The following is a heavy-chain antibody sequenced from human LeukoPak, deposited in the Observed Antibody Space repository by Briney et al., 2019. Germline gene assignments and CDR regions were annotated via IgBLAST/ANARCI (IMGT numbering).Heavy chain of an antibody. CDR2: IYTSGST. J-gene: IGHJ5*02. V-gene: IGHV4-4*07. D-gene: IGHD4-17*01. Sequence: SETLSLTCSVSGGSMSSYYWSWIRQPAGKGLEWIGRIYTSGSTNYNPSLKSRVTMSVDTSKNQFSLKLSSVTAADTAVYYCARDWYGYGDYAPIGPWGQGTLVTVSS. CDR1: GGSMSSYY. CDR3: ARDWYGYGDYAPIGP.